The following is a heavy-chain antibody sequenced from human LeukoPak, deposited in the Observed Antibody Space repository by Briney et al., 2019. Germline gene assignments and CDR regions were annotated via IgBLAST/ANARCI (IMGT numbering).Heavy chain of an antibody. D-gene: IGHD1/OR15-1a*01. V-gene: IGHV5-51*01. CDR1: GYSFTSYW. J-gene: IGHJ4*02. Sequence: GASLKISCKGSGYSFTSYWIGWVRQLPGKGLEWMGIIYPGDSDTRYSPSFQGQVTISADKSNSTAYLQWSSLKASDTAMYYCARLSEQRYYFDYWGQGTLVTVSS. CDR2: IYPGDSDT. CDR3: ARLSEQRYYFDY.